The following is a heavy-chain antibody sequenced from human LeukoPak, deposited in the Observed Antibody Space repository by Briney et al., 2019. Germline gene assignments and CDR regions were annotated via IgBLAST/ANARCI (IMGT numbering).Heavy chain of an antibody. Sequence: GGSLRLPCAASGFTFSSYAMSWVRQAPGKGLEWVSAISGSGGSTYYADSVKGRFTISRDNSKNTLYLQMNSLRAEDTAVYYCAKGSDSSGYPNWFDPWGQGTLVTVSS. V-gene: IGHV3-23*01. J-gene: IGHJ5*02. CDR2: ISGSGGST. D-gene: IGHD3-22*01. CDR3: AKGSDSSGYPNWFDP. CDR1: GFTFSSYA.